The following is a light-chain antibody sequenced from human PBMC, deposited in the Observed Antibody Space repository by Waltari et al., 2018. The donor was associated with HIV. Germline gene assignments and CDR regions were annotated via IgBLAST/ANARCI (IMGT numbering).Light chain of an antibody. V-gene: IGKV1-5*03. CDR2: KAS. CDR3: QQYDKLPS. J-gene: IGKJ5*01. Sequence: DILLTQSPSTLAAFVGDRVTITCRASHTINKWLAWYQQRPGDPPKLLITKASTLEVGVPTRFRGRGSETEFTLTIDTLQPDDFAVYYCQQYDKLPSFGQGKRLE. CDR1: HTINKW.